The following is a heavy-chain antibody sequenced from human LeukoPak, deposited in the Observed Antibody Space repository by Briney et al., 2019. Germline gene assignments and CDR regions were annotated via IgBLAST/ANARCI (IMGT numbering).Heavy chain of an antibody. CDR1: GGTFSSYA. J-gene: IGHJ4*02. D-gene: IGHD3-9*01. Sequence: SVKVSCTASGGTFSSYAISWVRQAPGQGLEWMGGIIPIFGTANYAQKLQGRVTMTTDTSTSTAYMELRSLRSDDTAVYYCARVRYDILTGYQEPGYWGQGTLVTVSS. V-gene: IGHV1-69*05. CDR2: IIPIFGTA. CDR3: ARVRYDILTGYQEPGY.